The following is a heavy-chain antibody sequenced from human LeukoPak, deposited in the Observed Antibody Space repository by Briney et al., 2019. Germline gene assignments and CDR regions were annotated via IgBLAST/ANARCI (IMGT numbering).Heavy chain of an antibody. CDR1: GFTFSSYG. Sequence: PGRSLRLSCAASGFTFSSYGMHWVRQAPGKGLEWVAIISYDGTNKYFADSVKGRFTISRDNAKNSLYLQMNSLRAEDTAVYYCARDTLSDSSGWYLRVPHLDYWGQGTLVTVSS. D-gene: IGHD6-19*01. CDR3: ARDTLSDSSGWYLRVPHLDY. J-gene: IGHJ4*02. V-gene: IGHV3-30*03. CDR2: ISYDGTNK.